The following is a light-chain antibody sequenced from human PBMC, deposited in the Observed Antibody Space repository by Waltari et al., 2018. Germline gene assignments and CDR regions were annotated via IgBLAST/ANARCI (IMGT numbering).Light chain of an antibody. V-gene: IGLV2-14*01. Sequence: QSALTQPASVSASPGQSITISCTGTTSDVGGYNSVSWYQQHPGKAPKLMIYEVSNRPSGVSNRFSGSKSGNTASLTISGLQAEDEADYYCSSFTTSSSLEVFGGGTKLTVL. CDR1: TSDVGGYNS. J-gene: IGLJ2*01. CDR3: SSFTTSSSLEV. CDR2: EVS.